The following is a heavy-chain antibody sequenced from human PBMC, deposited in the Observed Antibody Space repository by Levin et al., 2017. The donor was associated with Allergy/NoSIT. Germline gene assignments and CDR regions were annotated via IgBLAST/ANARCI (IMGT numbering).Heavy chain of an antibody. CDR3: ARLPYYDFWSGYYYYYGMDG. D-gene: IGHD3-3*01. Sequence: PGGSLRLSCKGSGYSFTSYWIGWVRQMPGKGLEWMGIIYPGDSDTRYSPSFQGQVTISADKSISTAYLQWSSLKASDTAMYYCARLPYYDFWSGYYYYYGMDGWGQGTTVTVSS. V-gene: IGHV5-51*01. CDR2: IYPGDSDT. CDR1: GYSFTSYW. J-gene: IGHJ6*02.